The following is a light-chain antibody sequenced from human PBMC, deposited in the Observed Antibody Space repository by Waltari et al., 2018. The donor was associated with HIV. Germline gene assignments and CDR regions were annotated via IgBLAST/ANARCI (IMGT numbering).Light chain of an antibody. CDR3: YSATENNLV. J-gene: IGLJ2*01. V-gene: IGLV3-27*01. CDR1: VLSKKF. Sequence: SYELTQPSSVSVSPGQTARITCSGDVLSKKFARWFQQKPGQAPVLIIYKDNERHSGTPEGVSGSSSGTTVTLTISVAQVDDEADYYCYSATENNLVFGGGTKLTVL. CDR2: KDN.